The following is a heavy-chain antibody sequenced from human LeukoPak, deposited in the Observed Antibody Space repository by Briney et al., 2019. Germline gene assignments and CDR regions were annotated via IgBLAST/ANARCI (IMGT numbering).Heavy chain of an antibody. V-gene: IGHV3-74*01. CDR2: INSDGSWT. J-gene: IGHJ4*02. CDR1: GFSFSGHW. D-gene: IGHD2/OR15-2a*01. CDR3: VSFYETY. Sequence: PGGSLRLSCTASGFSFSGHWMHWARQAPGKGLVWVSHINSDGSWTSYADSVKGRFTISKDNAKNTVYLQMNSLRAEDTAVYYCVSFYETYWGRGTLVTVSS.